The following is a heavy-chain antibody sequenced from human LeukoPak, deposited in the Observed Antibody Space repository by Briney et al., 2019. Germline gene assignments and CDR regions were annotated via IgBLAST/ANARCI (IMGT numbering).Heavy chain of an antibody. D-gene: IGHD3-22*01. Sequence: GGSLRLSCAASGFTFTDYWMSWIRQAPGKGLEWISYINFSGGTIYYAESVKGRFTISRDNAKSSLYLQMSSLRGEDTAVYYCATYSSLNRREFQYWGQGTLLTVSS. CDR1: GFTFTDYW. CDR3: ATYSSLNRREFQY. J-gene: IGHJ1*01. V-gene: IGHV3-11*04. CDR2: INFSGGTI.